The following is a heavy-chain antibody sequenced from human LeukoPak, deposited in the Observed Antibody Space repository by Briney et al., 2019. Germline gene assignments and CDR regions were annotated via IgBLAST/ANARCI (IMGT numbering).Heavy chain of an antibody. J-gene: IGHJ6*02. CDR2: IYSSGTT. Sequence: PSETLSLTCTVSGGSISRYYWSWIRQPAGKGLEWIGRIYSSGTTNYNPSLKSRVTMSVDTSKNQFSVNLSSVTAADTAVYYCVRDKVSDLYGMDVWGQGTTVTVSS. CDR3: VRDKVSDLYGMDV. D-gene: IGHD2-8*01. V-gene: IGHV4-4*07. CDR1: GGSISRYY.